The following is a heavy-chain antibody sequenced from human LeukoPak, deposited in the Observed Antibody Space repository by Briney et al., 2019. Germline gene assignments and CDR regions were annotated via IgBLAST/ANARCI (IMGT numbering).Heavy chain of an antibody. CDR3: ARRRVATIRYYYYYGMDV. J-gene: IGHJ6*04. V-gene: IGHV3-33*01. CDR2: IWYDGSNK. D-gene: IGHD5-12*01. Sequence: GGSLRLSCAASGFTFSSYGMHWVRQATGKGLEWVAVIWYDGSNKYYADSVKGRFTISRDNSKNTLYLQMNSLRAEDTAVYYCARRRVATIRYYYYYGMDVWGKGTTVTVSS. CDR1: GFTFSSYG.